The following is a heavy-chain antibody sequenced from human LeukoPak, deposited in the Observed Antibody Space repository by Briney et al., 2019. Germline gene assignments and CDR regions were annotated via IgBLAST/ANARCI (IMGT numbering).Heavy chain of an antibody. D-gene: IGHD5-18*01. V-gene: IGHV7-4-1*02. J-gene: IGHJ4*02. CDR1: GYTFTSYA. CDR2: INTNTGNP. Sequence: ASVKVSCKASGYTFTSYAMNWVRQAPGHGLEWMAWINTNTGNPTYAQGFTERFVFSLDTSVSTAYLQISSLKAEDTAVYYCAREINNYGYYFDYWGQGTLVTVSS. CDR3: AREINNYGYYFDY.